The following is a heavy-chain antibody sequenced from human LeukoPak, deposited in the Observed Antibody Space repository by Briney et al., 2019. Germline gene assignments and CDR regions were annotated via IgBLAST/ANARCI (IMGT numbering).Heavy chain of an antibody. CDR2: IIPIFGTA. CDR1: GGTFSSYA. CDR3: AGRGDFWSGYQYFQH. Sequence: SVKVSCKASGGTFSSYAISWVRQAPGQGLEWMGGIIPIFGTANYAQKFQGRVTITTDESTSTAYMGLSSLRSEDTAVYYCAGRGDFWSGYQYFQHWGQGTLVTVSS. V-gene: IGHV1-69*05. J-gene: IGHJ1*01. D-gene: IGHD3-3*01.